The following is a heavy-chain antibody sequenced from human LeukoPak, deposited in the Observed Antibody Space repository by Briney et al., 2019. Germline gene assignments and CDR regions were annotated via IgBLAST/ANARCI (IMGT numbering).Heavy chain of an antibody. D-gene: IGHD2-15*01. CDR3: ARYCSGGSCRHHFYYYYYGMDV. V-gene: IGHV1-69*13. J-gene: IGHJ6*02. Sequence: SVKVSCKASGGTFSSYAISWVRQAPGQGLEWMGGIIPIFGTANYAQKFQGRVTITADESTSTAYMELSSLRSEDTAVYYCARYCSGGSCRHHFYYYYYGMDVWGQGTTVTVSS. CDR1: GGTFSSYA. CDR2: IIPIFGTA.